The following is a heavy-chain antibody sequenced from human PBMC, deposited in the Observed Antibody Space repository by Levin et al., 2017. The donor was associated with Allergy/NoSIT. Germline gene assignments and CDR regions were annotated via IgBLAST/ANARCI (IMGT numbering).Heavy chain of an antibody. CDR3: ASGDTAMDY. J-gene: IGHJ4*02. CDR2: ISYDGSNK. V-gene: IGHV3-30-3*01. D-gene: IGHD5-18*01. CDR1: GFTFSSYA. Sequence: GGSLRLSCAASGFTFSSYAMHWVRQAPGKGLEWVAVISYDGSNKYYADSVKGRFTISRDNSKNTLYLQMNSLRAEDTAVYYCASGDTAMDYWGQGTLVTVSS.